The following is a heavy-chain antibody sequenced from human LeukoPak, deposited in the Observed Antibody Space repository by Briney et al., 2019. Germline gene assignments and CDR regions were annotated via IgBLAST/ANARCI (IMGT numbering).Heavy chain of an antibody. V-gene: IGHV3-7*01. CDR2: IKQDGSEK. Sequence: GGSLRLSCAASGFTFSSYWMSWVRQAPGKGLEWVANIKQDGSEKYYVDSVKGRFTISRDNAKNSLYLQMNSLRAEDTAVYYCARDRVLYYYGSGSHYFDYWGQGTPGTVSS. J-gene: IGHJ4*02. D-gene: IGHD3-10*01. CDR3: ARDRVLYYYGSGSHYFDY. CDR1: GFTFSSYW.